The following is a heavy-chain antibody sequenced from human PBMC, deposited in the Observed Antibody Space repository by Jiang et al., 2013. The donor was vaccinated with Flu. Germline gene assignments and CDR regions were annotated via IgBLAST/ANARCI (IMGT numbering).Heavy chain of an antibody. CDR1: GDSVSSNSAA. J-gene: IGHJ4*02. V-gene: IGHV6-1*01. CDR2: TYYRSKWYN. CDR3: ARDGRIAAALAFYYFDY. D-gene: IGHD6-13*01. Sequence: QTLSLTCAISGDSVSSNSAAWNWIRQSPSRGLEWLGRTYYRSKWYNDYAVSVKSRITINPDTSKNQFSLQLNSVTPEDTAVYYCARDGRIAAALAFYYFDYWGRGTLVTVSS.